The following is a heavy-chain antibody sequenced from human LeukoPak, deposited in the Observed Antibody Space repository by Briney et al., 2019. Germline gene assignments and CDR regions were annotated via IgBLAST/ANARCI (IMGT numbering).Heavy chain of an antibody. J-gene: IGHJ6*03. CDR1: GFTFTSSA. CDR2: IVVGSGNT. CDR3: AAGQTVNYYYYYMDV. D-gene: IGHD4-17*01. V-gene: IGHV1-58*01. Sequence: GASVKVSCKASGFTFTSSAVQWVRQARGQRLEWIGWIVVGSGNTNYAQKFQERVTITRDMSTSTAYMELSSLRFEDTAVYYCAAGQTVNYYYYYMDVWGKGTTVTVSS.